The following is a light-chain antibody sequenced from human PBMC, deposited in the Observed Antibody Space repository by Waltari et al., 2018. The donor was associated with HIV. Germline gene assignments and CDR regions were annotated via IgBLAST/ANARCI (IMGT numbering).Light chain of an antibody. J-gene: IGKJ2*03. CDR2: WAS. Sequence: ILMSLSPDSLAVSLGERPSTTCKFNPSVSYNTNNKNYLAWYQHKPGQPPKLLFYWASTRQSGVPERFSGSGSGTDFTLTISCLQAEDVAIYYCQQYSYTFHSFGQGTKLEIK. CDR3: QQYSYTFHS. CDR1: PSVSYNTNNKNY. V-gene: IGKV4-1*01.